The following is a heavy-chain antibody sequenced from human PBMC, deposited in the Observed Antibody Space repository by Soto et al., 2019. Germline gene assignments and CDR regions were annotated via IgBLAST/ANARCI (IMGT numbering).Heavy chain of an antibody. CDR2: IYPGDSDT. Sequence: GESLKISCKGSGYSFTSYWIGWVRQMPGKGLEWMGIIYPGDSDTRYSPSFQGQVTISADKSISTAYLQWSSLKASDTAMYYYARLKGIVLVPAYYGMDVWGQGTTVTVSS. J-gene: IGHJ6*02. CDR1: GYSFTSYW. V-gene: IGHV5-51*01. D-gene: IGHD2-2*01. CDR3: ARLKGIVLVPAYYGMDV.